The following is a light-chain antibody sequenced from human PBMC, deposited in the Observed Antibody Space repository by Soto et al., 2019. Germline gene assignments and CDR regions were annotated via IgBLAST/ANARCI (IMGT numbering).Light chain of an antibody. CDR1: QSIGGNF. V-gene: IGKV3-20*01. CDR3: QQYVSSPWA. J-gene: IGKJ1*01. Sequence: EIVLTQSPGTLSLSPGEGATLSCRASQSIGGNFLAWYQQRRGQAPRLLIHGASNRATGIPDRFSGSGSGTDFTLTISRLEPEDFAVYYCQQYVSSPWAFGQGTKVDI. CDR2: GAS.